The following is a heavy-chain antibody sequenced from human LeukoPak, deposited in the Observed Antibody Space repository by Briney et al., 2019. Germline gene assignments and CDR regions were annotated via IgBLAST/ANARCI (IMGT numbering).Heavy chain of an antibody. CDR3: ARQGGLDSSGYYRFPYLDY. V-gene: IGHV4-39*01. D-gene: IGHD3-22*01. CDR2: IYYSGST. J-gene: IGHJ4*02. Sequence: WVRQTPGKGLEWTGSIYYSGSTYYNPSLKSRVTISVDTSKNQFSLKLSSVTAADTAVYYCARQGGLDSSGYYRFPYLDYWGQGTLVTVSS.